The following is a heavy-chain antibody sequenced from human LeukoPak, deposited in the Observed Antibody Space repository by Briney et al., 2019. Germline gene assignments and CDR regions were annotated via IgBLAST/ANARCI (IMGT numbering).Heavy chain of an antibody. CDR1: GGSISSGDYY. CDR3: ARGTDWLLHNWFDP. V-gene: IGHV4-30-4*01. D-gene: IGHD3-9*01. Sequence: SETLSLTCTVSGGSISSGDYYWSWIRQPPGKGLEWIGYIYYSGSTYYNPSLKSRVTISVDTSKNQFSLKLSSVTAADTAVYYCARGTDWLLHNWFDPWGQGTLVTVSS. CDR2: IYYSGST. J-gene: IGHJ5*02.